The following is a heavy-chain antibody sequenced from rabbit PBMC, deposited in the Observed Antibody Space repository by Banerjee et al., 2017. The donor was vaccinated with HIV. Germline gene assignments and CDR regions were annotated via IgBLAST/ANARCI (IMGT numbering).Heavy chain of an antibody. V-gene: IGHV1S40*01. D-gene: IGHD7-1*01. CDR2: VFGGISGST. J-gene: IGHJ4*01. CDR1: GFSFSSNYW. Sequence: QSLEESGGDLVKPGASLTLTCTASGFSFSSNYWICWVRQAPGKGLEWIACVFGGISGSTYYASWAKGRFTISKTSSTTVTLQMTSLTAADTATYFCARRDNGDYTGYAFDLWGQGTLVTVS. CDR3: ARRDNGDYTGYAFDL.